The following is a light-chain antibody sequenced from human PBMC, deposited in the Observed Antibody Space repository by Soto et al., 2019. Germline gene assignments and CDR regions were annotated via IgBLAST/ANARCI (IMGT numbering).Light chain of an antibody. V-gene: IGKV2-28*01. Sequence: EIVMTQSPLSLTATPGEPASISCKSSQSLQHNNGNTLLDWYMQKPGQSPQLLIYLASRRAPGAPDRVSGSGSGTDFTLRISTVEAEDSAIYYCMQALQTPRTFGQGTKLEI. CDR1: QSLQHNNGNTL. CDR2: LAS. CDR3: MQALQTPRT. J-gene: IGKJ1*01.